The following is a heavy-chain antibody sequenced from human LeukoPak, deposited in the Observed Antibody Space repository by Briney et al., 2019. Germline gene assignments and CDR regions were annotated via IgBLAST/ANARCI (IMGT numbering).Heavy chain of an antibody. D-gene: IGHD2-15*01. Sequence: PGGSLRLSCAASGFTFSSYLMSWVRQAPGKGLEWVANIKQDGSEKYYVDSVKGRFTISRDNAKNSLYLQMNSLRAEDTAVYYCERDYRGYRAPYYFDYWGQGTLVTVSS. V-gene: IGHV3-7*01. CDR2: IKQDGSEK. CDR1: GFTFSSYL. CDR3: ERDYRGYRAPYYFDY. J-gene: IGHJ4*02.